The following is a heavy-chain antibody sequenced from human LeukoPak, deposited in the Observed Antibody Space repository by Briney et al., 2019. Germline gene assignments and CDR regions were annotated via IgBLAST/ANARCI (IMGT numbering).Heavy chain of an antibody. CDR1: GGSLSRSSYY. J-gene: IGHJ4*02. CDR3: AIYYYDSSGYYFDY. CDR2: IYYSGST. Sequence: SETLSLTCTVSGGSLSRSSYYWGWVRQPPGTGLEWIGSIYYSGSTYYNPSLKSRVTISVDTSKNQFSLKLSSVTAADTAVYYCAIYYYDSSGYYFDYWGQGTLVTVSS. V-gene: IGHV4-39*07. D-gene: IGHD3-22*01.